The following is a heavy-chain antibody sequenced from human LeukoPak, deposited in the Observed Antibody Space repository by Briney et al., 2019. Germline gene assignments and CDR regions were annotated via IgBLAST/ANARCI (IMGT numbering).Heavy chain of an antibody. V-gene: IGHV3-21*01. D-gene: IGHD1-1*01. CDR3: ASPGVLGTHYFDY. CDR1: GFTFSSYG. CDR2: ISSSSSYI. J-gene: IGHJ4*02. Sequence: GGTLRLSCAASGFTFSSYGMSWVRQAPGKGLEWVSSISSSSSYIYYADSVKGRFTISRDNAKNSLYLQMNSLRAEDTAVYYCASPGVLGTHYFDYWGQGTLVTVSS.